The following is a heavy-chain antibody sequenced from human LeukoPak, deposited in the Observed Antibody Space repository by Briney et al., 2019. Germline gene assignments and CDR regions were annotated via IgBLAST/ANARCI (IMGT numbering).Heavy chain of an antibody. CDR1: GGSVSSGSYY. CDR2: IYYSGST. J-gene: IGHJ4*02. CDR3: AAFYCSGGSCYDNFDY. Sequence: SETLSLTCTVSGGSVSSGSYYWSWIRQPPGKGLEWIGYIYYSGSTNYNPSLKSRVTISVDTSKNQFSLKLSSVTAADTAVYYCAAFYCSGGSCYDNFDYWGQGTLVTVSS. D-gene: IGHD2-15*01. V-gene: IGHV4-61*01.